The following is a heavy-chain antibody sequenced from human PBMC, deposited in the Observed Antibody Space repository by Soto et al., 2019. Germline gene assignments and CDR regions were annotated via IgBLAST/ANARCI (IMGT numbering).Heavy chain of an antibody. Sequence: SETHSLTSTVSGGSSRSSSYYWGWIRQPPGKGLEWIGSMYYSGSTYYNPSLKSRVTISVDTSKNQFSLKLDSVTAADTAVYYCATFSGSYYKGDDYWGQGTLVTVSS. CDR2: MYYSGST. J-gene: IGHJ4*02. CDR1: GGSSRSSSYY. CDR3: ATFSGSYYKGDDY. D-gene: IGHD1-26*01. V-gene: IGHV4-39*01.